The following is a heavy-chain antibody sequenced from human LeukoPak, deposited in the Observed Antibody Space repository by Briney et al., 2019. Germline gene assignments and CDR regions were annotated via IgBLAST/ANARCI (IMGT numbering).Heavy chain of an antibody. J-gene: IGHJ6*04. CDR3: AKVGYGDYDTQFV. V-gene: IGHV4-34*01. CDR1: GGSFSGYY. D-gene: IGHD4-17*01. CDR2: IYYSGST. Sequence: SETLSLTCAVYGGSFSGYYWSWIRQPPGKGLEWIGSIYYSGSTYYNPSLKSRVTISVDTSKNQFSLKLSSVTAADTAVYYCAKVGYGDYDTQFVWGKGTTVTISS.